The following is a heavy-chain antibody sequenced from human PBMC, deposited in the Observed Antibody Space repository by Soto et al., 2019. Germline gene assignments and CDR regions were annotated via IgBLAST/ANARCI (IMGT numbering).Heavy chain of an antibody. CDR3: AREPGRDYYDSSGYFDS. CDR2: ISSSTSTI. Sequence: GGSLRLSCAASGFTFSSYSMNWVRQAPGKGLEWISYISSSTSTIYYTDSVKGRFTISRDNAKNSLYLQMNSLRDEDTAVYYCAREPGRDYYDSSGYFDSWGQGTLVTVS. J-gene: IGHJ4*02. V-gene: IGHV3-48*02. CDR1: GFTFSSYS. D-gene: IGHD3-22*01.